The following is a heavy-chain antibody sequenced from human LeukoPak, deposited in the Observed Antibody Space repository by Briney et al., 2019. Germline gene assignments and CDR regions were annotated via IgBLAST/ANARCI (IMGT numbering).Heavy chain of an antibody. CDR2: IYYSGST. J-gene: IGHJ4*02. CDR1: GGSISSDY. V-gene: IGHV4-59*01. D-gene: IGHD1-26*01. CDR3: ARGVNSGYFDY. Sequence: SETLSLTCTVSGGSISSDYWTWIRQPPGKGLEWIGDIYYSGSTNYNPSHKSRVTISVDTSKNQFSLQLTSVTAADTAVYYCARGVNSGYFDYCGQGTLVTVSS.